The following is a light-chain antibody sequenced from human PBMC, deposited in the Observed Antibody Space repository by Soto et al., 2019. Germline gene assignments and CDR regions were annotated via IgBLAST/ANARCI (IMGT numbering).Light chain of an antibody. CDR3: QQYGSSPYT. CDR1: QSVSSNY. Sequence: IVLPQSPGTLSLSPGERATLSCRASQSVSSNYLAWYQQKPGQAARLLIYGASNRATAIADRFSGSGSATDFTLTISRVDPEDFAVYYCQQYGSSPYTFGQGTRLDI. V-gene: IGKV3-20*01. J-gene: IGKJ2*01. CDR2: GAS.